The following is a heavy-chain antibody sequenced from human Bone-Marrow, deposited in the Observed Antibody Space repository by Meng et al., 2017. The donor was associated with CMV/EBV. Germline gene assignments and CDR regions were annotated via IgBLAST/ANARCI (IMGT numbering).Heavy chain of an antibody. CDR2: IQVIGHT. J-gene: IGHJ4*02. D-gene: IGHD3-16*01. V-gene: IGHV4-4*07. CDR1: GASSKNYN. CDR3: AGSRPGGGACDY. Sequence: QWPLQESGPGLVKPSASLSLTCIVSGASSKNYNWNWVRQPAGQGLEWIGLIQVIGHTVYNPSLKSRVTVSLDASKSQFSLTLNSVTAADTATYYCAGSRPGGGACDYWGQGILVTVSS.